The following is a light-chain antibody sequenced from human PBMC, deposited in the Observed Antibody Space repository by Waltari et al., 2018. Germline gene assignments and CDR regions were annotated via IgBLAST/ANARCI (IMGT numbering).Light chain of an antibody. Sequence: QSALTQPAPVSGSPGQSITIPCTGTSSELGSFNYVSWYQQYPGKAPKPIIFDVSNRPSGISDRFSGSKSGNTASLTISGLQAEDEADYICTSYTTTDTLYVFGTGTQVTVL. CDR2: DVS. V-gene: IGLV2-14*03. CDR3: TSYTTTDTLYV. J-gene: IGLJ1*01. CDR1: SSELGSFNY.